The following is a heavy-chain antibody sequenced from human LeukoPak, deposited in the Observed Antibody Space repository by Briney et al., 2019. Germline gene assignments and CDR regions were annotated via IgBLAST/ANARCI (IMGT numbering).Heavy chain of an antibody. J-gene: IGHJ5*02. CDR3: ATDLIHYYGSGAKT. CDR1: GFTFSSYA. D-gene: IGHD3-10*01. CDR2: ISGSGGST. V-gene: IGHV3-23*01. Sequence: GGSLRLSCAASGFTFSSYAMSWVRQAPGKGLEWVSAISGSGGSTYYADSVKGRFTISRDNAKNSLYLRMNSLRAEDTAVYYCATDLIHYYGSGAKTWGQGTLVTVSS.